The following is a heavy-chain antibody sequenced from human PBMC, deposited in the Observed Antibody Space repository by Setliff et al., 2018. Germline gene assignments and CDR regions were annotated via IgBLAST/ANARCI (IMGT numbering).Heavy chain of an antibody. Sequence: SETLSLTCTVSGYSISSGYYWGWIRQPPGKGLEWIGSIYHSGSTNYNPSLKSPVTISVDTSKNQFSLKLSSVTAADTAVYYCARSFSRREKFLLDYWGQGALVTVSS. CDR3: ARSFSRREKFLLDY. J-gene: IGHJ4*02. CDR2: IYHSGST. V-gene: IGHV4-38-2*02. CDR1: GYSISSGYY.